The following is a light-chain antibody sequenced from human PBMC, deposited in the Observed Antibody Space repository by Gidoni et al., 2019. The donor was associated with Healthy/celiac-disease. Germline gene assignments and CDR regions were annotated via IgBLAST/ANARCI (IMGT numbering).Light chain of an antibody. J-gene: IGKJ5*01. CDR2: GAS. Sequence: EIVLTQSPGTLSLSPGERATLSCRASQSVSSSYLAWYQQKPGQAPRLLIYGASSRATGIPDRFSGSGSGTDFTLTISRLEPEDFAVYYCQQYGSKITFXXXTRLEIK. V-gene: IGKV3-20*01. CDR1: QSVSSSY. CDR3: QQYGSKIT.